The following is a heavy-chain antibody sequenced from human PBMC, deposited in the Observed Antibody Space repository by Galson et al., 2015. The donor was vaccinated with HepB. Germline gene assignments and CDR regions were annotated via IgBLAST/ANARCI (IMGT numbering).Heavy chain of an antibody. CDR3: ARGRLRGSGSYYSY. Sequence: SVKVSCKASGGTFSSYAISWVRQAPGQGLEWMGGIIPIFGTANYAQKFQGRVTITADKSTSTAYMELSSLRSEDTAVYYCARGRLRGSGSYYSYWGQGTLVTVSS. D-gene: IGHD3-10*01. V-gene: IGHV1-69*06. CDR1: GGTFSSYA. J-gene: IGHJ4*02. CDR2: IIPIFGTA.